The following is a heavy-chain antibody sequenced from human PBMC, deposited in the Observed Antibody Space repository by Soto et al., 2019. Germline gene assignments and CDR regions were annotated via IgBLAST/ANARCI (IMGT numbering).Heavy chain of an antibody. CDR1: GYTFTSYG. V-gene: IGHV1-18*01. D-gene: IGHD3-22*01. Sequence: GASVKVSCKASGYTFTSYGISWVRQAPGQGLEWMGWISAYNGNTNYAQKLQGRVTMTTDTSTSTAYMELRSLRSDDTAVYYCAREFLAGYHYDSSGYDYWGQGTLVTVSS. CDR2: ISAYNGNT. J-gene: IGHJ4*02. CDR3: AREFLAGYHYDSSGYDY.